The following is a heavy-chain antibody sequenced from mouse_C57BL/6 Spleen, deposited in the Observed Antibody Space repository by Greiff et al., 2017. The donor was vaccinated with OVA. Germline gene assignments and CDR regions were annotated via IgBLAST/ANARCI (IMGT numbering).Heavy chain of an antibody. D-gene: IGHD3-2*02. CDR3: ARGVDSSGSYAMDY. V-gene: IGHV1-55*01. CDR2: IYPGSGST. CDR1: GYTFTSYW. Sequence: QVQLQQPGAELVKPGASVKMSCKASGYTFTSYWITWVKQRPGQGLEWIGDIYPGSGSTNYNEKFKSKATLTVDTSSSTAYMQLSSLTSEDSAVYDCARGVDSSGSYAMDYWGQGTTVTVSS. J-gene: IGHJ4*01.